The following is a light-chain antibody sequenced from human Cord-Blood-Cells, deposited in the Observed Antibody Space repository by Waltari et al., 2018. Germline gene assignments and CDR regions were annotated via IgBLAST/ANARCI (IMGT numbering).Light chain of an antibody. CDR1: QSISSY. J-gene: IGKJ1*01. CDR2: AAS. V-gene: IGKV1-39*01. Sequence: DIQMTQSPSSLSASVGDRVTITCRASQSISSYLNWYQQKPGKAPKLLIYAASSLQSGVPSRFSGSGSGTDFTLTISSLQPDDFATYYCQQYNSYWTFGQGT. CDR3: QQYNSYWT.